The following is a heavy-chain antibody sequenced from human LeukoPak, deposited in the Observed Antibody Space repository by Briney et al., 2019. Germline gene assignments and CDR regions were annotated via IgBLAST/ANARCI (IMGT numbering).Heavy chain of an antibody. V-gene: IGHV3-74*01. CDR1: GFTLSTYW. Sequence: GGSLRLSCAASGFTLSTYWMYWVRQGPGKGLEYVSRISNDGSATTYADSVKGRFSISRDNAKSTVYLQMNSLRPEDTAMFYCARGGMDHAFDLWGQGTMVSVSS. CDR2: ISNDGSAT. J-gene: IGHJ3*01. D-gene: IGHD1-14*01. CDR3: ARGGMDHAFDL.